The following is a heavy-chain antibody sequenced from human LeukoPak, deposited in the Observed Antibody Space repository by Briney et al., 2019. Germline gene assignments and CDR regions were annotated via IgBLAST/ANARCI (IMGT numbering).Heavy chain of an antibody. D-gene: IGHD3-3*01. Sequence: SETLSLTCTVSGDSISSSSNWWGWIRQPPGKGLEWIGYIYYSGSTNYNPSLKSRVTISVDTSKNQFSLKLSSVTAADTAVYYCARDGWRPYYYYGMDVWGQGTTVTVSS. CDR2: IYYSGST. CDR3: ARDGWRPYYYYGMDV. J-gene: IGHJ6*02. V-gene: IGHV4-61*01. CDR1: GDSISSSSNW.